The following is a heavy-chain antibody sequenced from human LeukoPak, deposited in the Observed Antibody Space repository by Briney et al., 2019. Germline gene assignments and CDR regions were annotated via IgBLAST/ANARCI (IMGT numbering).Heavy chain of an antibody. J-gene: IGHJ4*02. CDR3: AKVTRGHLFYYDY. Sequence: GGSLSFSCAASGFTFSSYSMHRVPQAPGKGLEWVAFIRYDGSNKYYADSVKGRFTISRDNSKNTLYLQMNSLRAEDTAVYYCAKVTRGHLFYYDYWGQGTLVTVSS. V-gene: IGHV3-30*02. CDR1: GFTFSSYS. CDR2: IRYDGSNK.